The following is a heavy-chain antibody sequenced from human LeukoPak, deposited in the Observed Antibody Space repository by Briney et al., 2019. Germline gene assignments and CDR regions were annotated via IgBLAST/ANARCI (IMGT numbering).Heavy chain of an antibody. J-gene: IGHJ4*02. CDR2: IYYSGST. CDR3: ARGLSIAAGAN. D-gene: IGHD6-13*01. Sequence: PSETLSLTCTVSGGSVSSYYWSWIRQPPGKGLEWIGYIYYSGSTNYNPSLKSRVTISVDTSKNQFSLKVSSVTAADTAVYYCARGLSIAAGANWGQGILVTVSS. V-gene: IGHV4-59*02. CDR1: GGSVSSYY.